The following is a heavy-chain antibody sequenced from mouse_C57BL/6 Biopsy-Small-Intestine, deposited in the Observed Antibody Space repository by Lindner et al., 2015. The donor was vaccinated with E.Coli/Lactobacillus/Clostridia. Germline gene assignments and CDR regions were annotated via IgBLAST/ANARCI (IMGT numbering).Heavy chain of an antibody. CDR2: INPNNGGT. V-gene: IGHV1-22*01. D-gene: IGHD2-2*01. Sequence: VQLQESGPELVKPGASVKMSCKASGYTFTDYNIHWVKQSHGKSLEWIGYINPNNGGTTYNQKFKGKATLTVNTSSSTAYMELRSLTSEDSAVYYCASDGYDFDYWGQGTTLTVSS. J-gene: IGHJ2*01. CDR1: GYTFTDYN. CDR3: ASDGYDFDY.